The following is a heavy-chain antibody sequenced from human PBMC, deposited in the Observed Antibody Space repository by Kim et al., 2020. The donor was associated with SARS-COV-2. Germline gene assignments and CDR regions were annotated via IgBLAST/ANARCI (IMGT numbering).Heavy chain of an antibody. D-gene: IGHD6-19*01. V-gene: IGHV3-43*01. J-gene: IGHJ4*02. CDR3: AKGHSSGWSFYFDY. CDR1: GFTFDDYT. Sequence: GGSLRLSCAASGFTFDDYTMHWVRQAPGKGLEWVSLISWDGGSTYYADSMKCRFTISRDNSKNSLYLQMNSLRTEDTALYYCAKGHSSGWSFYFDYWGQGTLVTVSS. CDR2: ISWDGGST.